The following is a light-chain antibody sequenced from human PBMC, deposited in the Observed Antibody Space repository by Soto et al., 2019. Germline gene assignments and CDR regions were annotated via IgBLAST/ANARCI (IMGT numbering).Light chain of an antibody. CDR2: DVN. CDR3: TSWTTSTTMI. J-gene: IGLJ2*01. V-gene: IGLV2-14*03. Sequence: QSALTQPASVSGSPGQSITISCTGTSSDIGAYNFYSWYQQHPAKAPKLMLYDVNLRPSGVSNRSSGSKSAKTAPLTISGLQAEDEDDYYCTSWTTSTTMIFGGGTKVTVL. CDR1: SSDIGAYNF.